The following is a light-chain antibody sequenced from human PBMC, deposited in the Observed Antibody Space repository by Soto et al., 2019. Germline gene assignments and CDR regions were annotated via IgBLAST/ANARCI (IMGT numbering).Light chain of an antibody. CDR1: QTISSW. Sequence: DIQMTQSPSTLSGSVGDRVTITCRASQTISSWLAWYQQKPGRAPNLLIYAASSLQSGVPSRFSGSGSGTDFTLTISSLQPEDFAIYYCQQLSSYPITFGQGTRLEI. J-gene: IGKJ5*01. V-gene: IGKV1-9*01. CDR3: QQLSSYPIT. CDR2: AAS.